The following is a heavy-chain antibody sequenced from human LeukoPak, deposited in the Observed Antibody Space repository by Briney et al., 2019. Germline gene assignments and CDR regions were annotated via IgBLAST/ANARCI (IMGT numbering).Heavy chain of an antibody. V-gene: IGHV1-69*13. CDR1: GYTFTSYY. CDR2: IIPIFGTA. CDR3: ASPKTDSSGRFDY. D-gene: IGHD3-22*01. Sequence: SVKVSCKASGYTFTSYYMHWVRQAPGQGLEWMGGIIPIFGTANYAQKFQGRVAITADESTSTAYMELSSLRSEDTAVYYCASPKTDSSGRFDYWGQGTLVTVSS. J-gene: IGHJ4*02.